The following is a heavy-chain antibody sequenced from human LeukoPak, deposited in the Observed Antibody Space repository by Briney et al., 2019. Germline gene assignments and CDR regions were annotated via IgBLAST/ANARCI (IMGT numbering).Heavy chain of an antibody. Sequence: ASVKVSCKASGYTFTNYAINWVRQAPGQGLEWMGWINTNTGNPTYAQGFTGRFVFSLDTSVSTAYLQISSLKSEDTAVYYCTRSAINRADYWGQGTLVTVSS. CDR2: INTNTGNP. CDR1: GYTFTNYA. CDR3: TRSAINRADY. V-gene: IGHV7-4-1*02. D-gene: IGHD2/OR15-2a*01. J-gene: IGHJ4*02.